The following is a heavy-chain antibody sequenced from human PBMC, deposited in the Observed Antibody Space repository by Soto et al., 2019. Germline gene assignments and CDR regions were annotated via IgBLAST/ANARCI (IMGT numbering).Heavy chain of an antibody. Sequence: QSQTLSLTCAISGDSVSSNSAAWNWIRQSPSRGLEWLGRTYYRSKWYNDYAVSVKSRITINPDTSKNQFSLQLNSVTPEDTAVYYCARDDTYYYDSSGYFFDYWGQGTLVTVSS. D-gene: IGHD3-22*01. CDR1: GDSVSSNSAA. V-gene: IGHV6-1*01. J-gene: IGHJ4*02. CDR3: ARDDTYYYDSSGYFFDY. CDR2: TYYRSKWYN.